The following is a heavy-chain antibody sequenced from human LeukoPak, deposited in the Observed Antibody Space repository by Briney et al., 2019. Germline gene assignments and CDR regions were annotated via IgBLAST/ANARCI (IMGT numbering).Heavy chain of an antibody. J-gene: IGHJ4*02. D-gene: IGHD5-12*01. CDR1: GGSFSGYY. V-gene: IGHV4-34*01. Sequence: PSETLSLTCAVYGGSFSGYYWSWIRQPPGKGLEWIGEINHSGSTNYNPSLKSRVTISVDTSKNQFSLKLTSVTAADTAVYYCARHVRGYELPWGQGTLVTVSS. CDR2: INHSGST. CDR3: ARHVRGYELP.